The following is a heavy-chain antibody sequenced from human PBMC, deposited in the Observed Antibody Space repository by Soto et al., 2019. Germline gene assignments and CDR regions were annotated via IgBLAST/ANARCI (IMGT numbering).Heavy chain of an antibody. D-gene: IGHD6-6*01. CDR2: IIPILGIA. CDR1: GGTFSSYT. Sequence: ASVKVSCKASGGTFSSYTISWVRQAPGQGLEWMGRIIPILGIANYAQKFQGRVTITADKSTSTAYMELSSLRSEDTAVYYCARAAARRPSRYYYYMDVWGKGTTVTVSS. CDR3: ARAAARRPSRYYYYMDV. J-gene: IGHJ6*03. V-gene: IGHV1-69*02.